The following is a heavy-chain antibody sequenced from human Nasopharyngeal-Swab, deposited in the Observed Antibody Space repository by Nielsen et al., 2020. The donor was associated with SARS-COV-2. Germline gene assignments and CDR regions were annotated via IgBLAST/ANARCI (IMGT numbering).Heavy chain of an antibody. CDR3: ARDVTTVTTPYFDY. CDR1: GYTFINYG. V-gene: IGHV1-18*01. Sequence: ASVKVSCKASGYTFINYGISWVRQAPGQGLEWMGWISAYNGNTNYAQKLQGRVTTTTDTSTSTAYMELRSLRSDDTAVYYCARDVTTVTTPYFDYWGQGTLVTVSS. J-gene: IGHJ4*02. CDR2: ISAYNGNT. D-gene: IGHD4-17*01.